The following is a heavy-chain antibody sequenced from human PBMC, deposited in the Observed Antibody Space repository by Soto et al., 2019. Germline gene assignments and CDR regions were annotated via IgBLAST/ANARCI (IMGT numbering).Heavy chain of an antibody. J-gene: IGHJ4*02. CDR2: ISDSGGST. D-gene: IGHD3-10*01. V-gene: IGHV3-23*01. Sequence: EVQLLESGGGLVQPGGSLRLSCAASGFTFSSDAMSWVRQAPGKGLEWVSVISDSGGSTYYADSVKGRFTIYRDNSKNKLTLQMNSLRAEETALYYCAKNMVGGVARFDYWGQGILVTVAS. CDR3: AKNMVGGVARFDY. CDR1: GFTFSSDA.